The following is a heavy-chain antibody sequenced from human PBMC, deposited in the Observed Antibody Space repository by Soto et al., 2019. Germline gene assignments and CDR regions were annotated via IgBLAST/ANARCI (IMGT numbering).Heavy chain of an antibody. Sequence: QVQLVESGGGVVQPGRSLRLSCAASGFTFKNYGIHWVRQAPGKGLEWVAVIWNDGSQKHYVDSVKGRFTISRDNSKSMLYLQMDSLRAEDTALDYCARGPKGKLDYWGQGTLVTVSS. J-gene: IGHJ4*02. V-gene: IGHV3-33*01. D-gene: IGHD6-13*01. CDR3: ARGPKGKLDY. CDR1: GFTFKNYG. CDR2: IWNDGSQK.